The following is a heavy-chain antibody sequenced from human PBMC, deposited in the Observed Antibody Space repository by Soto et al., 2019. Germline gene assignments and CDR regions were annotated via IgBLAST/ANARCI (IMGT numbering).Heavy chain of an antibody. Sequence: QVQLVESGGGVVQPGRSLRLSCAASGFTFSSYAMHWVRQAPGKGLEWVAVISYDGSNKYYADYVKGRFTIPRDNSKNPLYLQMNSLRAEDTAVYYCAREGVVAATGFDSWGQGTLVTVSS. CDR2: ISYDGSNK. V-gene: IGHV3-30-3*01. D-gene: IGHD2-15*01. J-gene: IGHJ4*02. CDR1: GFTFSSYA. CDR3: AREGVVAATGFDS.